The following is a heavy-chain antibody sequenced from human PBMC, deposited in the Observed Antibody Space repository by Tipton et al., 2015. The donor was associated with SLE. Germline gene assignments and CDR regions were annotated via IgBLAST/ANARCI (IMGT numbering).Heavy chain of an antibody. V-gene: IGHV3-66*02. Sequence: GSLRLSCAASGFTVSSNYMSWVRQAPGKGLEWVSVIYSGGSTYYADSVKGRFTISRDNSKNTLYLQMNSLRAEDTAVYYCAREGSYCGGDCYSDAFDIWGQGTMVAVSS. CDR1: GFTVSSNY. J-gene: IGHJ3*02. CDR3: AREGSYCGGDCYSDAFDI. CDR2: IYSGGST. D-gene: IGHD2-21*02.